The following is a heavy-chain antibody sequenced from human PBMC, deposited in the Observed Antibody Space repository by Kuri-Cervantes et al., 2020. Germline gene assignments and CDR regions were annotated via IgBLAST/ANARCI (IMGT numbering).Heavy chain of an antibody. CDR3: ARGSQWSTATASDY. Sequence: GESLKISCGASGLTFSRYWMSWVRQAPGKGLEWAANIKQDGSEKYYVDSVKGRFTISRDNAKNSLYLQMNSLRAEDTAVYYCARGSQWSTATASDYWGQGTLVTVSS. CDR2: IKQDGSEK. CDR1: GLTFSRYW. V-gene: IGHV3-7*01. J-gene: IGHJ4*02. D-gene: IGHD2-15*01.